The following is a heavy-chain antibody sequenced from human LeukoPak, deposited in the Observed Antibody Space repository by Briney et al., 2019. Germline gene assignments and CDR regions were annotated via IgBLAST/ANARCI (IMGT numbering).Heavy chain of an antibody. CDR3: ARDLGSSWYSNYYYGMDV. J-gene: IGHJ6*02. D-gene: IGHD6-13*01. CDR1: GGSISLYY. Sequence: SETLSLTCTVSGGSISLYYWSWIRQAPGKGLEWIGYFYYSGNTNYNPPLKSRIAISVDTSKNQFSLKLSSVTAADTAVYYCARDLGSSWYSNYYYGMDVWGQGTTVTVSS. CDR2: FYYSGNT. V-gene: IGHV4-59*12.